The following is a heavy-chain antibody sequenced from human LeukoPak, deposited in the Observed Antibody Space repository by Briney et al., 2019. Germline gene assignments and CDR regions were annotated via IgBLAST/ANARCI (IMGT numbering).Heavy chain of an antibody. V-gene: IGHV3-15*01. D-gene: IGHD3-16*01. J-gene: IGHJ4*02. Sequence: GGSLRLSCAASGFTFDDYGMSWVRQAPGKGLEWVGRIKSKTDGGTTDYAAPVKGRFTISRDDSENTLYLQMNSLKTEDTAVYYCTTDPLVWSGWGQGTLVTVSS. CDR2: IKSKTDGGTT. CDR1: GFTFDDYG. CDR3: TTDPLVWSG.